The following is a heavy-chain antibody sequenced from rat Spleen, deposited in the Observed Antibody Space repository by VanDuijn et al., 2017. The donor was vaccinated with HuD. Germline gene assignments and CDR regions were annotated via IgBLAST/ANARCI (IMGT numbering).Heavy chain of an antibody. CDR3: TRHAVTTGVDYFDY. CDR2: ITNTGGTT. CDR1: GFTFSNYG. J-gene: IGHJ2*01. V-gene: IGHV5S13*01. D-gene: IGHD1-11*01. Sequence: EVQLVASGGGLVQPGRSLKLSCAASGFTFSNYGMAWVRQTPTKGLEWVASITNTGGTTYYGDSVQGRFTISRDSAESTLSLQMDSLRSEDTATYFCTRHAVTTGVDYFDYWGQGVVVTVSS.